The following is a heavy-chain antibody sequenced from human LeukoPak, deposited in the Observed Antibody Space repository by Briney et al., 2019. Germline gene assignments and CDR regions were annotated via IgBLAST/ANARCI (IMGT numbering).Heavy chain of an antibody. D-gene: IGHD3-22*01. CDR1: GGSISRNSYY. V-gene: IGHV4-39*07. Sequence: PSETLSLTCSVSGGSISRNSYYWGWIRQPPGKGLEWIGSINYSGSTYYNPSLKSRVTISVDKSKNQFSLKLSSMTAADTAVYYCARVGFGYQGFDYWGQGTLVTVSS. J-gene: IGHJ4*02. CDR3: ARVGFGYQGFDY. CDR2: INYSGST.